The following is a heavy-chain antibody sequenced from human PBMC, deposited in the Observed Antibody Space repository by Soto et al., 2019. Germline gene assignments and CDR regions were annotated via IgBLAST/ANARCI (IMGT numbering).Heavy chain of an antibody. Sequence: EASVKVSCKASGGTLSSYAISWVRQAPGQGLEWMGGIIPIFGTANYAQKFQGRVTITADESTSTAYMELSSLRSEDTAVYYCARDTGTTSVNWFDPWGQGTLVTVSS. V-gene: IGHV1-69*01. CDR1: GGTLSSYA. CDR2: IIPIFGTA. D-gene: IGHD1-7*01. J-gene: IGHJ5*02. CDR3: ARDTGTTSVNWFDP.